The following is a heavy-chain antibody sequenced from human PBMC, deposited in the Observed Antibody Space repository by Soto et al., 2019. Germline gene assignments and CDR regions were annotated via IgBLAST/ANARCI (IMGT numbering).Heavy chain of an antibody. CDR2: ISHSGST. J-gene: IGHJ4*02. CDR1: GASISSANF. D-gene: IGHD6-19*01. V-gene: IGHV4-4*02. CDR3: VRSPGWYRVDY. Sequence: QVQLQESGPGLVEPSGTLSLTCAVSGASISSANFWGWVRQPPGKGLEWIGDISHSGSTNYNPSLKSRVTISLDKSKNQLSLKVNSVTAADTAVYYCVRSPGWYRVDYWGQGILVTVSS.